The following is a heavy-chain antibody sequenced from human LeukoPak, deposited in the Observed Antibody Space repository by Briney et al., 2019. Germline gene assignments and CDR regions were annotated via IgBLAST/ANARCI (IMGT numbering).Heavy chain of an antibody. D-gene: IGHD3-22*01. CDR1: GYTFTSYY. J-gene: IGHJ4*02. V-gene: IGHV1-46*01. CDR2: INPSGGST. CDR3: ARDEYDSSGCDY. Sequence: ASVKVSCKASGYTFTSYYMHWVRQAPGQGLEWMGIINPSGGSTSHAQKFQGRVTMTRDTSASTAYMELSSLRSEDTAVYYCARDEYDSSGCDYWGQGTLVTVSS.